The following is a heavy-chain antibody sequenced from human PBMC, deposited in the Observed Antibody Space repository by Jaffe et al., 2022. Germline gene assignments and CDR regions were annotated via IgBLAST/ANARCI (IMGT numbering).Heavy chain of an antibody. CDR1: GGSISSYY. D-gene: IGHD4-17*01. V-gene: IGHV4-59*01. Sequence: QVQLQESGPGLVKPSETLSLTCTVSGGSISSYYWSWIRQPPGKGLEWIGYIYYSGSTNYNPSLKSRVTISVDTSKNQFSLKLSSVTAADTAVYYCARGYYGDYKYNWFDPWGQGTLVTVSS. CDR3: ARGYYGDYKYNWFDP. J-gene: IGHJ5*02. CDR2: IYYSGST.